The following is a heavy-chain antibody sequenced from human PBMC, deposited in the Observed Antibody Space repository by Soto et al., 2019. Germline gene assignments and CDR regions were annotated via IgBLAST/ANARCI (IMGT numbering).Heavy chain of an antibody. Sequence: QVQLVQSGAEVKKPGASVKVSCKASGYTFTTYGISWVRQAPGQGLEWMGWISAYSGSTKFAQKLQGRVTMTTDTSTTTASMELRSLTSDDTAVYYCARDFTKSSSWPYYFDCWGQGTLVTVSS. J-gene: IGHJ4*02. CDR3: ARDFTKSSSWPYYFDC. CDR1: GYTFTTYG. D-gene: IGHD6-13*01. V-gene: IGHV1-18*01. CDR2: ISAYSGST.